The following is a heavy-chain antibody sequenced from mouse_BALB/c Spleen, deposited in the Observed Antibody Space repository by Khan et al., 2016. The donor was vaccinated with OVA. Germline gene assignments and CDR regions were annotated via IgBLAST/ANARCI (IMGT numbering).Heavy chain of an antibody. CDR1: GYTFTDFT. Sequence: VQLQQSGAELVRPGVSVKISCKGSGYTFTDFTMHWVRQSHAMSLEWIGVISTYYGHATYNQKFKDKATMTVDKSSSTAYMELARLTSEDSAMYYCTRGGGGNRFAYWGQGTLVTVSA. V-gene: IGHV1S137*01. CDR3: TRGGGGNRFAY. CDR2: ISTYYGHA. J-gene: IGHJ3*01.